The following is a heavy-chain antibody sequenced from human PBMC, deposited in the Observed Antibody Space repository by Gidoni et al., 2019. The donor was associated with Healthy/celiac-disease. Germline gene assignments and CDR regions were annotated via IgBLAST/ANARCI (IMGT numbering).Heavy chain of an antibody. CDR2: IWYDGSNK. V-gene: IGHV3-33*01. J-gene: IGHJ6*02. CDR3: ARSGSTPNNYGMDV. CDR1: GFTFSSYG. Sequence: QVQLVESGGGVVQPGRSLRLSCAASGFTFSSYGMHWVRQAPGKGLEWVAVIWYDGSNKYYADSVKGRFTISRDNSKNTLYLQMNSLRAEDTAVYYCARSGSTPNNYGMDVWGQGTTVTVSS. D-gene: IGHD3-3*01.